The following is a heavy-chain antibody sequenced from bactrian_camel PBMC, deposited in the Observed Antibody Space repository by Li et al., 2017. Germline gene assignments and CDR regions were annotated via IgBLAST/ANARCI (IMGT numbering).Heavy chain of an antibody. CDR1: GFTFSNYG. J-gene: IGHJ4*01. CDR2: INTGGSTA. CDR3: TTVWWTRTLVW. V-gene: IGHV3S31*01. D-gene: IGHD4*01. Sequence: VQLVESGGGLVQPGGSLRLSCAASGFTFSNYGMNWVRQAPGKGLEWVSRINTGGSTAYYADSVEGRFTISMDNAKKTLFLQMNSLKSEDTAVYYCTTVWWTRTLVWRGQGTQVTVS.